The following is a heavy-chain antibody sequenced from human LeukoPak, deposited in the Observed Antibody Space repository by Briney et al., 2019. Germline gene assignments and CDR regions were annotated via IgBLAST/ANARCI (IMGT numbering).Heavy chain of an antibody. CDR1: GGSISSHY. CDR2: IYYSGST. J-gene: IGHJ4*02. D-gene: IGHD6-6*01. Sequence: PSETLSLTCTVSGGSISSHYWSWLRQPPGKGLEWIGYIYYSGSTNYNPSLKSRVTISVDTSKNQFSLKLSSVTAADTAVYYCAREGGIAARRLFDYWGQGTLVTVSS. V-gene: IGHV4-59*11. CDR3: AREGGIAARRLFDY.